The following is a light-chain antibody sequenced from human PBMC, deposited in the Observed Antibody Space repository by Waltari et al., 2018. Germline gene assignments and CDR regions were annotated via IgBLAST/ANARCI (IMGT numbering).Light chain of an antibody. J-gene: IGLJ1*01. CDR2: GNS. CDR3: QSYDSSLSGSV. CDR1: SPNIGAGSE. V-gene: IGLV1-40*01. Sequence: QSVLTQPPSVSEAPGQRVTLYCTGNSPNIGAGSELQWYQHLPGRAPKLLIYGNSNRPSGVPDRFSDSKSGTSASLAITGLQAEDEADYYCQSYDSSLSGSVFGTGTKVTVL.